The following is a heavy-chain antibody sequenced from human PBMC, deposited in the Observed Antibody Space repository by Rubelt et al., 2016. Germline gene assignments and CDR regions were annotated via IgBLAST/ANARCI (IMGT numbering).Heavy chain of an antibody. J-gene: IGHJ4*02. Sequence: QVHLVQSAIEVKKPGASVKISCKTSGYTFTTYGIIWVRRAPGQGLEWMGWINTYNDKTNYPQKFQGRVSMTTDSSTNTAYRELRSLRSDDTAVYYCARRYFDSTGDFDYWGQGTLVTVSS. D-gene: IGHD3-22*01. CDR3: ARRYFDSTGDFDY. CDR1: GYTFTTYG. CDR2: INTYNDKT. V-gene: IGHV1-18*01.